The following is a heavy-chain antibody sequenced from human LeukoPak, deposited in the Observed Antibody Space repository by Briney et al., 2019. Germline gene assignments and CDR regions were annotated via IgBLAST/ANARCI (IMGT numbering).Heavy chain of an antibody. CDR2: ISLSGTI. V-gene: IGHV4-34*01. CDR3: ALSTTTVTTRTPDY. J-gene: IGHJ4*02. Sequence: PSETLSLTCTVSGGSFSNYFWTWIRQPPGKGPEWIGEISLSGTIKYNPSLKSRVTISVDTSKNQFSLKLSTVTAADTAVYYCALSTTTVTTRTPDYWGQGALVIVSS. CDR1: GGSFSNYF. D-gene: IGHD4-17*01.